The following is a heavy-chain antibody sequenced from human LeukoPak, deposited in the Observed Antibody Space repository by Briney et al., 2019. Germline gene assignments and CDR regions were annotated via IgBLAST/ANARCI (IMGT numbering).Heavy chain of an antibody. Sequence: SETLSLTCTVSGGSISSSNYYWGWVRQPPGKGLEWVATIYYTGNTYYNPSLKSRITISVDTSKNQFSLKLSSVTAADTALYFCARHPGGSSFDYWGQGTLVTVSS. J-gene: IGHJ4*03. CDR2: IYYTGNT. CDR3: ARHPGGSSFDY. CDR1: GGSISSSNYY. D-gene: IGHD2-8*02. V-gene: IGHV4-39*01.